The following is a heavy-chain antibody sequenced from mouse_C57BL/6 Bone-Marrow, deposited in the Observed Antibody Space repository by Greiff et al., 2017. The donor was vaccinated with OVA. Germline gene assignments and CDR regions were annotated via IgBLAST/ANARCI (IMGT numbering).Heavy chain of an antibody. J-gene: IGHJ3*01. CDR3: ASPTMVTTENWFAY. D-gene: IGHD2-9*01. V-gene: IGHV1-81*01. Sequence: LVESGAELARPGASVKLSCKASGYTFTSYGISWVKQRTGQGLEWIGEIYPRSGNTYYNEKFKGKATLTADKSSSTAYMELRSLTSEDSAVYFCASPTMVTTENWFAYWGQGTLVTVSA. CDR2: IYPRSGNT. CDR1: GYTFTSYG.